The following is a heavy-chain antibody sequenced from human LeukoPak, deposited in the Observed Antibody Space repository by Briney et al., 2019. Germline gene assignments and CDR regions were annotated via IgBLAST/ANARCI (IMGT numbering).Heavy chain of an antibody. CDR3: ARDIGVSGWFDP. J-gene: IGHJ5*02. CDR2: IKQDGSKN. D-gene: IGHD3-3*01. Sequence: PGGSLRRSCAASGFTFSSYWMSWVRQAPGKGLEWVANIKQDGSKNYYVDSVKGRFTISRDNAKNSLYLQMNSLRAEDTAVYYCARDIGVSGWFDPWGQGTLVTVSS. CDR1: GFTFSSYW. V-gene: IGHV3-7*01.